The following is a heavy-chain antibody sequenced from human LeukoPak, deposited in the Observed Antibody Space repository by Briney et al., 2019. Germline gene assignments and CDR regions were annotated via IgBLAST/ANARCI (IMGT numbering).Heavy chain of an antibody. CDR2: IIPIFGTA. Sequence: SVKVSCKASGGTFSSYAISWVRQAPGQGLEWMGGIIPIFGTANYAQKFQGRVTITADESTSTAYMEMSSLRSEDTAVYYCARFGPGYCSGGSCHDYWGQGTLVTVSS. CDR3: ARFGPGYCSGGSCHDY. CDR1: GGTFSSYA. J-gene: IGHJ4*02. D-gene: IGHD2-15*01. V-gene: IGHV1-69*01.